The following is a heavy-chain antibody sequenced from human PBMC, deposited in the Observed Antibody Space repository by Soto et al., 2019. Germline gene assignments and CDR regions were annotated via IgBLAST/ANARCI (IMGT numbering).Heavy chain of an antibody. J-gene: IGHJ6*02. CDR3: ARHDDGSGVHV. CDR2: IYYSGST. D-gene: IGHD3-10*01. V-gene: IGHV4-39*01. Sequence: QLQLQESGPGLVKPSETLSLTCTVSGGSISSSSYYWGWIRQPPGKGLEWIGSIYYSGSTYYNPSLKSRVTISVDTSKNQFSLKLSSVTAADTAVYYCARHDDGSGVHVWGQGTTVTVSS. CDR1: GGSISSSSYY.